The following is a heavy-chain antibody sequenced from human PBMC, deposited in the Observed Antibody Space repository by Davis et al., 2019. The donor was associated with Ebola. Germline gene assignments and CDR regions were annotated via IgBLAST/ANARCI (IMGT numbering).Heavy chain of an antibody. Sequence: GESLKISCAASGFTFSDYYMSWIRQAPGKGLEWVSYISSSSSYTNYADSVKGRFTISRDNAKNSLYLQMNSLRAEDTAVYYCARSSSSWSPIDYWGQGTLVTVSS. D-gene: IGHD6-13*01. V-gene: IGHV3-11*06. CDR3: ARSSSSWSPIDY. CDR2: ISSSSSYT. CDR1: GFTFSDYY. J-gene: IGHJ4*02.